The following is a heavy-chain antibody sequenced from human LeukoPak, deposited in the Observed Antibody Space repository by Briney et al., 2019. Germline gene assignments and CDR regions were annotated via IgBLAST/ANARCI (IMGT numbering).Heavy chain of an antibody. CDR3: ARGAITVSQLLDY. CDR2: INTNTGNP. D-gene: IGHD2-2*01. J-gene: IGHJ4*02. CDR1: GYTFTSYA. Sequence: ASVKLSCTASGYTFTSYAMNWVRQAPGQGLEWMGWINTNTGNPTYAQGFTGRFAFSLDTSVSTTYLRISSLKAEDTAVYYCARGAITVSQLLDYWGQGTLGTVSS. V-gene: IGHV7-4-1*02.